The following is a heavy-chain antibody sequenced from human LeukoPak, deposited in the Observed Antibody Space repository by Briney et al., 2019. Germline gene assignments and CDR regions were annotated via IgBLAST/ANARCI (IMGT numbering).Heavy chain of an antibody. Sequence: GASVKVSCKASGGTFSSYAISWVRQAPGQGLEWMGGIIPIFGTANYAQKFQGRVTITTDESTSTAYMELSSLRSEDTAVYYCARGRYLRYNWFDPGGQGTLVTVSS. D-gene: IGHD1-1*01. J-gene: IGHJ5*02. CDR2: IIPIFGTA. CDR1: GGTFSSYA. CDR3: ARGRYLRYNWFDP. V-gene: IGHV1-69*05.